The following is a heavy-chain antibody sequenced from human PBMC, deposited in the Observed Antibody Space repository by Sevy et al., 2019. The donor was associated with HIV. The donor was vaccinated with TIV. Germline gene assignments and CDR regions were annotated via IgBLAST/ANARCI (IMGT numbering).Heavy chain of an antibody. D-gene: IGHD2-8*01. CDR2: LSFGCGEI. J-gene: IGHJ4*02. CDR3: AREGCTITHEY. V-gene: IGHV3-23*01. Sequence: GGSLRLSCAASGFTFSKYSMSWVRQPPGKGLEWVSTLSFGCGEINYADSVKGRFTISRDNSKSSVYLQMNNLRPEDTAVYYCAREGCTITHEYWGEGTLVTVSS. CDR1: GFTFSKYS.